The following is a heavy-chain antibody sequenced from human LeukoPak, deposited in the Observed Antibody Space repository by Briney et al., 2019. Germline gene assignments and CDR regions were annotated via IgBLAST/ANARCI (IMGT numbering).Heavy chain of an antibody. D-gene: IGHD3-22*01. Sequence: ASMKVSCKASGYTFTGYYLHWVRQAPGQGPEWMGWMHPNSGDTKYAQSFQGRVSMTRDTSISTAYMELSRLRSDDTAVYYCARSARYYDSSGYYYYWGQGTLVTVSS. CDR2: MHPNSGDT. CDR1: GYTFTGYY. V-gene: IGHV1-2*02. CDR3: ARSARYYDSSGYYYY. J-gene: IGHJ4*02.